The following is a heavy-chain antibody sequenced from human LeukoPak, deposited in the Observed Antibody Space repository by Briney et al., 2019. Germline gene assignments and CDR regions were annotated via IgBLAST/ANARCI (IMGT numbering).Heavy chain of an antibody. Sequence: GGSLRLSCGASGVTLSRHGMQCGRQAPGKGLEWVAVIWYDGSNEYYADSVKGRFTISRDNSKNTLYLQMNSMRAEDKAGYYCGRNGGAAVTSFDYWGQGTLVTVSS. V-gene: IGHV3-33*01. CDR1: GVTLSRHG. CDR3: GRNGGAAVTSFDY. CDR2: IWYDGSNE. D-gene: IGHD3-16*01. J-gene: IGHJ4*02.